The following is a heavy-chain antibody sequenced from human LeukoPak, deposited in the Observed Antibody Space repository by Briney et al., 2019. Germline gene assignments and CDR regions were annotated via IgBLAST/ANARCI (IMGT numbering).Heavy chain of an antibody. J-gene: IGHJ3*02. V-gene: IGHV3-33*01. D-gene: IGHD1-26*01. CDR3: ARALPSPLYSGSYADAFDI. CDR1: GFIFRNFA. CDR2: MWTDRSDK. Sequence: GGSLRLSCAASGFIFRNFAMQWVRQAPGKGLEWVGVMWTDRSDKYYADSVKGRFTISRDNSRNALYLQMNSLRAEDTAVYYCARALPSPLYSGSYADAFDIWGQGTMVTVSS.